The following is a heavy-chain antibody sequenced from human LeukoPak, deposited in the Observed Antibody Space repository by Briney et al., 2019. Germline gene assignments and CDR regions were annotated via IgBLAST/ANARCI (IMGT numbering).Heavy chain of an antibody. CDR2: IIPIFGTA. CDR1: GGTFSSYA. J-gene: IGHJ3*02. V-gene: IGHV1-69*13. D-gene: IGHD3-16*02. Sequence: GASVKVSCKASGGTFSSYAISWVRQAPGQGLEWMGGIIPIFGTANYAQKFQGRVTITADESTSTAYMELSSLRSEDTAVYYCARDTRTYVWGSYRYAFDIWGRGTMVTVSS. CDR3: ARDTRTYVWGSYRYAFDI.